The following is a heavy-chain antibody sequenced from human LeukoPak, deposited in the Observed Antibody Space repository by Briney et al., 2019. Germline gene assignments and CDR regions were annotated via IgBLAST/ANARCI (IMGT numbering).Heavy chain of an antibody. J-gene: IGHJ4*02. CDR1: GFTFDDYA. CDR2: ISWNSGSI. CDR3: AKRDGYNSNPLKD. V-gene: IGHV3-9*01. Sequence: GGSLRLSCAASGFTFDDYAMHWVRQAPGKGLEWVSGISWNSGSIGYADSVKGRFTISRDNAKNSLFLQMNSLRAEDTALYYCAKRDGYNSNPLKDWGQGTLVTVSS. D-gene: IGHD5-24*01.